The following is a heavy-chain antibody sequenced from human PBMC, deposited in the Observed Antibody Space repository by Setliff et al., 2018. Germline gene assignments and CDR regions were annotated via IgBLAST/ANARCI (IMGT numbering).Heavy chain of an antibody. Sequence: SETLSLTCAVYGGSFSGYYWSWIRQPPGKGLEWIGEINHSGSTDYNPSLKSRVTISVDTSKNQFSLKLNPVTAADTAVYYCVRTFNGSPADRWGQGTLVTVSS. CDR3: VRTFNGSPADR. V-gene: IGHV4-34*01. CDR1: GGSFSGYY. D-gene: IGHD2-2*01. J-gene: IGHJ5*02. CDR2: INHSGST.